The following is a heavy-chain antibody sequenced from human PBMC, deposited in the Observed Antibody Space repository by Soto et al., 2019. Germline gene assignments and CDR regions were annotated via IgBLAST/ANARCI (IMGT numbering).Heavy chain of an antibody. CDR2: IKQDGGQT. CDR1: GFTFDSYW. D-gene: IGHD5-12*01. CDR3: ARGGNGYENWPPYYYYGMDV. V-gene: IGHV3-7*01. J-gene: IGHJ6*02. Sequence: GGSLRLSCAASGFTFDSYWMTWVRQAPGKGLEWVAHIKQDGGQTYYVDSVKGRFTISRDNAKTSLYLQMNSLRAEDTSVYFCARGGNGYENWPPYYYYGMDVWGQGTTVTVSS.